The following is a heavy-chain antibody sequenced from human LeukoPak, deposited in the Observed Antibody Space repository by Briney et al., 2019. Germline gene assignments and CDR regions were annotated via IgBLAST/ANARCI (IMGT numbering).Heavy chain of an antibody. CDR1: GGSISSYY. CDR2: IYYSGST. D-gene: IGHD3-10*01. J-gene: IGHJ4*02. CDR3: ARRYGSGSSGTFDY. V-gene: IGHV4-59*01. Sequence: PSETLSLTCAVSGGSISSYYWSWIRQPPGKGLEWIAYIYYSGSTNYNPSLKSRVTISVDTSKNQFSLKLSSVTAADTAVYYCARRYGSGSSGTFDYWGQGTLVTVSS.